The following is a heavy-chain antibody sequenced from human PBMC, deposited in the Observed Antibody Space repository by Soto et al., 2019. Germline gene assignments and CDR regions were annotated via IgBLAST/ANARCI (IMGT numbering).Heavy chain of an antibody. Sequence: ASVKVSCKASGYTFTSYYMHWVLQAPGQGLEWMGIINPSGGSTSYAQKFQGRVTMTRDTSTSTVYMELSSLRSEDTAVYYCARCIRGIAVAGADYYYYYGMDVWG. CDR2: INPSGGST. J-gene: IGHJ6*02. V-gene: IGHV1-46*01. CDR3: ARCIRGIAVAGADYYYYYGMDV. CDR1: GYTFTSYY. D-gene: IGHD6-19*01.